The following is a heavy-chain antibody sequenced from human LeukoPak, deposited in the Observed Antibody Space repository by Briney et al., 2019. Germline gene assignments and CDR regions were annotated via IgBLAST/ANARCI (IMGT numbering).Heavy chain of an antibody. CDR3: ARQSYYGSGSYSFDY. D-gene: IGHD3-10*01. CDR2: IDPSDSYT. J-gene: IGHJ4*02. Sequence: GESLKISCKGSGYSFTSYWISWVRQMPGEGLEWMGRIDPSDSYTNYSPSFQGHVTISADKSISTAYLQWSSLKASDTAMYYCARQSYYGSGSYSFDYWGQGTLVTVSS. CDR1: GYSFTSYW. V-gene: IGHV5-10-1*01.